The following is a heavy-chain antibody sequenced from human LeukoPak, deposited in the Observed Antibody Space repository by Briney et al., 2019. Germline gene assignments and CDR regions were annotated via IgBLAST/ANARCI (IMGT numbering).Heavy chain of an antibody. D-gene: IGHD3-10*01. J-gene: IGHJ3*02. V-gene: IGHV1-2*02. CDR2: INPNSGDT. CDR1: GYTFTGYY. Sequence: GASVKVSCKASGYTFTGYYMHRVRQAPGQGLEWMGWINPNSGDTNYAQKFQGRVTMTRDTSISTAYMELSKLTSDDTAVFYCARGRLGSGSQYDAFDIWGQGTMVTVSS. CDR3: ARGRLGSGSQYDAFDI.